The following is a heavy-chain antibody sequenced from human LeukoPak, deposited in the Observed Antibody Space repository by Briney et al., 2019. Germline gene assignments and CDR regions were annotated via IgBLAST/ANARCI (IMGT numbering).Heavy chain of an antibody. CDR3: ARNVFQNWFDP. D-gene: IGHD2-21*01. V-gene: IGHV4-59*08. Sequence: TLSLTCTVSGGSISSYYWSWIRQPPGKGLEWIGYIYYSGSTNYNPSLKSRVTISVDTSKNQFSLKLSSVTVADTAVYYCARNVFQNWFDPWGQGTLVTVSS. CDR1: GGSISSYY. CDR2: IYYSGST. J-gene: IGHJ5*02.